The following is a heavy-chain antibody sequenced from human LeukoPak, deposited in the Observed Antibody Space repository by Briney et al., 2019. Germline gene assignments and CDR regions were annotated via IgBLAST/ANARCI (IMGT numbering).Heavy chain of an antibody. CDR2: INPNSGGT. D-gene: IGHD1-1*01. CDR1: GYTFTGYY. V-gene: IGHV1-2*02. CDR3: ARVLWRTYYLDY. Sequence: ASVKVSCKASGYTFTGYYMHWVRQAPGQGLEWMGWINPNSGGTNYAQKFQGRVTMTRDTSISTAYMELSRLRSDDTAVYYCARVLWRTYYLDYWGQGTLVTVSS. J-gene: IGHJ4*02.